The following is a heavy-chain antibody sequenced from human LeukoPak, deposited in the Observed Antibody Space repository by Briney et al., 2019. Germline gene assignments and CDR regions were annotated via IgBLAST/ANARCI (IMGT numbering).Heavy chain of an antibody. CDR1: GFTFRFYA. Sequence: GSLRLSCAGSGFTFRFYAMSWVRQAPGKGLEWVSGISESGGSTYYADSVKGRFTISRDNSKNTMYLQMNSLSAEDTAVYFCAKRNYYESGGYYEYYFDNWGQGTLVTVSS. V-gene: IGHV3-23*01. CDR3: AKRNYYESGGYYEYYFDN. D-gene: IGHD3-22*01. J-gene: IGHJ4*02. CDR2: ISESGGST.